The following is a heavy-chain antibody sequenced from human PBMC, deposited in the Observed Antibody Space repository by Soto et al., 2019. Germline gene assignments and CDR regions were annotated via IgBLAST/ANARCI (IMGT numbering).Heavy chain of an antibody. CDR1: EYSIASYY. CDR3: ARDLQPPPGSDDALYI. J-gene: IGHJ3*02. V-gene: IGHV4-59*01. Sequence: SEPRSLTCRVGEYSIASYYPSWFRQPPGKGLEWIGYIYYSGSTNYNPSLKSRVTISVDTSKNQFSLKLSSVTAADTAVYYCARDLQPPPGSDDALYIFGQGTMLTVSS. D-gene: IGHD2-15*01. CDR2: IYYSGST.